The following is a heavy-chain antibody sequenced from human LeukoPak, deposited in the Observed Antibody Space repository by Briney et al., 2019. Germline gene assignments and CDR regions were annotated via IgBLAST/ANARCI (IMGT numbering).Heavy chain of an antibody. CDR2: IYHSGNT. J-gene: IGHJ3*02. V-gene: IGHV4-38-2*02. CDR1: GYSISSSYY. Sequence: SETLSLTCTVSGYSISSSYYWGWIRQPPGKGLEWIGSIYHSGNTYYNPSLKSRVTISVDTSKNQFSLKLSSVTAADTAVYYCARWLPDLLFNIVVVTAIPVGNAFDIWGQGTMVTVSS. D-gene: IGHD2-21*02. CDR3: ARWLPDLLFNIVVVTAIPVGNAFDI.